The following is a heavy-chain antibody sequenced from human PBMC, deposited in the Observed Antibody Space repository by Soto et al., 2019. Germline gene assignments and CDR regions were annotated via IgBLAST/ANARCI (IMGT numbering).Heavy chain of an antibody. V-gene: IGHV4-59*01. D-gene: IGHD5-18*01. J-gene: IGHJ4*02. CDR3: ARTGYGDHFDY. CDR2: THDSGII. Sequence: SETLSLTCTVSGCSMCHYHWCWIRQSPGKGLEFIGYTHDSGIINYNPSLMSRVAISLDTSKNQFSLKLTSVTAADTALYYCARTGYGDHFDYWGRGTLVTVSS. CDR1: GCSMCHYH.